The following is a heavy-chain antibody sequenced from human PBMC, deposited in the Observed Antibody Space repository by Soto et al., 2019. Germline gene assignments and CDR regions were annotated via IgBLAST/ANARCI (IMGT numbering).Heavy chain of an antibody. J-gene: IGHJ5*02. D-gene: IGHD4-4*01. V-gene: IGHV4-59*13. CDR1: GGSISSYY. CDR2: IYYSGST. Sequence: SETLSLTCTVSGGSISSYYWSWIRQPPGKGLEWIGYIYYSGSTNYNPSLKSRVTISVHTSKNQFSLNLSSVTAADTAVYYCARAGITVTTSRWFGPWGQGTLVTLSS. CDR3: ARAGITVTTSRWFGP.